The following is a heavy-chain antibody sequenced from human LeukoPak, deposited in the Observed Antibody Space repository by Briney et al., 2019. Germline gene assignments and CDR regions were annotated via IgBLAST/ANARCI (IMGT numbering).Heavy chain of an antibody. V-gene: IGHV3-21*01. D-gene: IGHD2-15*01. CDR1: GFTFSSYS. CDR2: ISSSSSYI. CDR3: ARDVGYCSGGSCYPYLGFDY. J-gene: IGHJ4*02. Sequence: GGSLRLSCAASGFTFSSYSMNWVRQAPGKGLEWVSSISSSSSYIYYADSVKGRFTISRDNAKNSLYLQMSSLRSEDMAVYYCARDVGYCSGGSCYPYLGFDYWGQGTLVTVSS.